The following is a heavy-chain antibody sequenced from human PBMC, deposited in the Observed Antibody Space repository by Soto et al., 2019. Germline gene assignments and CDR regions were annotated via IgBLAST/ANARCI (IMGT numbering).Heavy chain of an antibody. Sequence: ASVKVSCKASGYTFTSYAMHWVRQAPGQRLEWMGWINAGNGNTKYSQKFQGRVTITRDTSASTAYMELSSLRSEDTAVYYCARDPWGDCSSTSCYGGSWGQGTLVTVSS. CDR1: GYTFTSYA. D-gene: IGHD2-2*01. V-gene: IGHV1-3*01. CDR3: ARDPWGDCSSTSCYGGS. J-gene: IGHJ4*02. CDR2: INAGNGNT.